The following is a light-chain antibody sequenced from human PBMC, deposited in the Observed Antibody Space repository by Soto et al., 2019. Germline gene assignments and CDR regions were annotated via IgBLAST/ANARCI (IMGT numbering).Light chain of an antibody. CDR2: DTS. J-gene: IGLJ2*01. V-gene: IGLV7-46*01. CDR3: LLSYSGGEGV. CDR1: TGAVTSSHY. Sequence: QAVVTQEPSLTVSPGGTVTLTCGSSTGAVTSSHYPYWFQQKPGQAPRTLIYDTSNKHSWTPARFSGSLLGGKAALTLSGAQPEDEAEYYCLLSYSGGEGVFGGGTKVTVL.